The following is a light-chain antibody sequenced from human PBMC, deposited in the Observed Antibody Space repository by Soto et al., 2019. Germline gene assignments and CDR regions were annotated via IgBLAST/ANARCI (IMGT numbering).Light chain of an antibody. CDR3: SSFAGGGNPVL. J-gene: IGLJ2*01. V-gene: IGLV2-8*01. Sequence: QSALTQPPSASGSLGQSVTMSCTGTSSDDGGYNYVSWHQQHPGKAPKVMIYEVTKRPPGVPDRFSGSKSGNTASLTVSGLQAEDEADYYCSSFAGGGNPVLLGGGTKLTVL. CDR1: SSDDGGYNY. CDR2: EVT.